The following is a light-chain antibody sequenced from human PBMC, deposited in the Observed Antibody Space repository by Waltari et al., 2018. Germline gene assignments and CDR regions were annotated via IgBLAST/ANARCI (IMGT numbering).Light chain of an antibody. CDR2: DVS. CDR3: QHYSHSSPWT. CDR1: QSVSDW. V-gene: IGKV1-5*01. Sequence: DIQMTQSPSTLSASVGDRVTITCRASQSVSDWLAWYQQKPGKASELLIFDVSTLKSGVPSRFSGRGSGTEFTLTISSLRPDDFATYYCQHYSHSSPWTFGQGTKVEIK. J-gene: IGKJ1*01.